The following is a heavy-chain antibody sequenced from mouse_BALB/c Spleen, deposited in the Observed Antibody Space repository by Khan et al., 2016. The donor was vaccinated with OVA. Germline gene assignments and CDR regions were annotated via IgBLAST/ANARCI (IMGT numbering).Heavy chain of an antibody. J-gene: IGHJ4*01. Sequence: QMQLEESGPGLVAPSQSLSITCTVSGFSLTSYGVHWVRQPPGKGLEWLGVIWAGGSPNYHSALMSRLSISKDNSKSQVFLKMNSLQTDDTAMYYCARDEMAMDYWGQGTSVTVSS. CDR3: ARDEMAMDY. CDR1: GFSLTSYG. CDR2: IWAGGSP. V-gene: IGHV2-9*02.